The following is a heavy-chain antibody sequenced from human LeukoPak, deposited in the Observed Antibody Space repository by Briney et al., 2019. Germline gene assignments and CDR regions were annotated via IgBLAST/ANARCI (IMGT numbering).Heavy chain of an antibody. CDR2: IIPIFGTA. V-gene: IGHV1-69*01. CDR3: ASSLIVVVPAARGLGD. D-gene: IGHD2-2*01. CDR1: GGTFSSYA. J-gene: IGHJ4*02. Sequence: SVKVSFKASGGTFSSYAISWVRQAPGQALEWMGGIIPIFGTANYAQKFQGGVTISADESTSTAYMELSSLRSEDTAVYYCASSLIVVVPAARGLGDWGQGTLVTVSS.